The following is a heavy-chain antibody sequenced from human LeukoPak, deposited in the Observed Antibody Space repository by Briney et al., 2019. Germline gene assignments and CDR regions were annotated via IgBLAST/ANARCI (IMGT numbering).Heavy chain of an antibody. CDR3: ARHDRATPYCYFDL. D-gene: IGHD1-26*01. CDR1: GGSFSGYY. CDR2: INHSGST. V-gene: IGHV4-34*01. J-gene: IGHJ2*01. Sequence: SETLPLTCAVYGGSFSGYYRSWIRQPPGKGLEWIGEINHSGSTNYNPSLKSRVTISVATSQHQFSLKLSSVPAADTAVYYCARHDRATPYCYFDLWGRGTLVTVSS.